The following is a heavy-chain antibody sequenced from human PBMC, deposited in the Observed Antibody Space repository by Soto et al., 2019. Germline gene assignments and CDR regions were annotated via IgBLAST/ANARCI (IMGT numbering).Heavy chain of an antibody. CDR1: GFTFSSYT. Sequence: GASVKVSCKASGFTFSSYTFSWVRQAPGQGLEWMGGIIPIFDTTNYAQKFQDRVTITADESTNTAYMELRSLRSEDTAIYYCAAALAVPYYYYYALGVWGRGTTVTVS. CDR3: AAALAVPYYYYYALGV. D-gene: IGHD6-19*01. CDR2: IIPIFDTT. J-gene: IGHJ6*02. V-gene: IGHV1-69*13.